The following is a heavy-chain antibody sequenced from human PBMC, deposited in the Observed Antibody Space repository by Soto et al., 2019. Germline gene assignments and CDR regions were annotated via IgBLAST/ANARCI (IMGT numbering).Heavy chain of an antibody. CDR2: IIPIFGTA. J-gene: IGHJ5*02. V-gene: IGHV1-69*01. Sequence: QVQLVQSGAEVKKPGSSVKVSCKASGGTFSSYAISWVRQAPGQGLEWMGGIIPIFGTANYAQKFQGRVTITADESTSTAYMELSSLRSEDTAVYYCAMMKCSGGSCFGNWFDPWGQGTLVTVSS. CDR1: GGTFSSYA. D-gene: IGHD2-15*01. CDR3: AMMKCSGGSCFGNWFDP.